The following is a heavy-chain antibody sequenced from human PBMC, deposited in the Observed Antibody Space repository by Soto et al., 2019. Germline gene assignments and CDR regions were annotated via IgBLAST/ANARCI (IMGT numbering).Heavy chain of an antibody. D-gene: IGHD6-13*01. CDR2: ISGSGGST. CDR1: GFTFSSYA. CDR3: AKGGAAGTQKESWFDP. J-gene: IGHJ5*02. Sequence: GGSLRLSCAASGFTFSSYAMSWVRQAPGKGLEWVSAISGSGGSTYYADSVKGRFTISRDNSKNTLYLQMNSLRAEDTAVYYCAKGGAAGTQKESWFDPWGQGTLVTVSS. V-gene: IGHV3-23*01.